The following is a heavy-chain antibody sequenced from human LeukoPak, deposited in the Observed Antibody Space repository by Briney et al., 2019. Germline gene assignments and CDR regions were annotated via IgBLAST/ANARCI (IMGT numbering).Heavy chain of an antibody. CDR2: INPNSGGT. D-gene: IGHD3-9*01. V-gene: IGHV1-2*02. Sequence: ASVKVSCKASGGTFSSYAISWVRQAPGQGLEWMGWINPNSGGTNYAQKFQGRVTMTRDTSISTAYMELSRLRSDDTAVYYCARGNYDILTGSYYYYYMDVWGKGTTVTVSS. CDR3: ARGNYDILTGSYYYYYMDV. J-gene: IGHJ6*03. CDR1: GGTFSSYA.